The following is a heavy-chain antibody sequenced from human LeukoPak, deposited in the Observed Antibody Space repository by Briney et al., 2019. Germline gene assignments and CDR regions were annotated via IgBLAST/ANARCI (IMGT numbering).Heavy chain of an antibody. V-gene: IGHV3-74*01. CDR2: IIRDGSST. CDR1: GFTFSSYW. Sequence: GGSLRLSCAASGFTFSSYWMHWVRQGPGKAPMWVSRIIRDGSSTSYADSVKGRFTISRDNAKNTLYLQMNRLRAEDTAVYYCARDEGPDYWGQGTLVTVSS. CDR3: ARDEGPDY. J-gene: IGHJ4*02.